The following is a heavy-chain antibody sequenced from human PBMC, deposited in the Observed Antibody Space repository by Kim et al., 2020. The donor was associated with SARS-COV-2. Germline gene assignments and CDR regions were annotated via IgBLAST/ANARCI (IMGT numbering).Heavy chain of an antibody. CDR3: AKDPRRGFLEWSRRGNWFDP. J-gene: IGHJ5*02. CDR2: ISGSGGST. CDR1: GFTFSSYA. D-gene: IGHD3-3*01. V-gene: IGHV3-23*01. Sequence: GGSLRLSCVASGFTFSSYAMSWVRQAPGKGLELVSAISGSGGSTYYADSVKGRFTISRDNSKNTLYLQMNSLRAEDTAVYYCAKDPRRGFLEWSRRGNWFDPWGQGTLVTVSS.